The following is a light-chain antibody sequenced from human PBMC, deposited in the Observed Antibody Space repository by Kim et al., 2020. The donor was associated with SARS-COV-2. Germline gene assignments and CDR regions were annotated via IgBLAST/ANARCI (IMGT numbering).Light chain of an antibody. V-gene: IGLV3-19*01. CDR3: NSRDSNDNGV. J-gene: IGLJ3*02. CDR2: GKN. Sequence: SSELTQDPAVSVALGQTVRITCQGDSLRSYYATWYQHKPGRAPILVIYGKNNRPSGIPDRFSGSSSGNTASLTITETQAGDEADYYCNSRDSNDNGVFGG. CDR1: SLRSYY.